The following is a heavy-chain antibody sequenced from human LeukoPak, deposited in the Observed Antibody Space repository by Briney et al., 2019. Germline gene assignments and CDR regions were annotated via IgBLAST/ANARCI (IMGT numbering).Heavy chain of an antibody. CDR2: IYTSGST. Sequence: PSETLSLTCTVSGGSISSYYWSWIRQPAGKGLEWIGRIYTSGSTNYNPSLKSRVTMSVDTSKNQFSLKLSSVTAADTAVYYCARDFIVGATNPHWFDPWGQGTLVTVSS. D-gene: IGHD1-26*01. J-gene: IGHJ5*02. V-gene: IGHV4-4*07. CDR3: ARDFIVGATNPHWFDP. CDR1: GGSISSYY.